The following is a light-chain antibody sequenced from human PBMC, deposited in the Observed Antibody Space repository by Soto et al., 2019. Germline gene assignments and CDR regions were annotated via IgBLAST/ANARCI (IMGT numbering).Light chain of an antibody. CDR2: GAF. V-gene: IGKV3-20*01. CDR3: QQYGHRQLT. J-gene: IGKJ1*01. CDR1: QSVSRGH. Sequence: VLSHSLRALSLSPEERDSLSCRASQSVSRGHLEWYQHKPGQAPRVLIYGAFSRATGIPDRFSGSGSGTDFTLTISRGEREIYAVYYCQQYGHRQLTFGQGTKVDIK.